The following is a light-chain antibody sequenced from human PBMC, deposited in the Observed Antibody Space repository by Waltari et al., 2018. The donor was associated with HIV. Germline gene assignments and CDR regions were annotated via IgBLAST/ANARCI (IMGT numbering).Light chain of an antibody. CDR1: RSDVGAYNY. Sequence: QTALTQPASVSGSPGQSITISCTGTRSDVGAYNYVSWYQQHPGKAPKLMIYDVTKRPSGVSNRFSGSKSANTASLTISGLQAEDEADYYCCSYAGSSTYVFGSGTKVTVL. V-gene: IGLV2-23*02. CDR3: CSYAGSSTYV. J-gene: IGLJ1*01. CDR2: DVT.